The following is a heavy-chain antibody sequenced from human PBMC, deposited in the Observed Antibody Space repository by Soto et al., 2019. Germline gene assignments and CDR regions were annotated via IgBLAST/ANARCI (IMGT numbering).Heavy chain of an antibody. V-gene: IGHV3-21*01. CDR3: AKYTSAYTRYFDY. J-gene: IGHJ4*02. CDR2: ISPSSAYI. D-gene: IGHD3-16*01. CDR1: GFIFSSYS. Sequence: GGSLRLSCAASGFIFSSYSMNWVRQVPGKGLEWVSSISPSSAYISYADSVKGRFTISRDNAKTSLYLQMNSLRADDTAIYYCAKYTSAYTRYFDYWGQGTLVTVSS.